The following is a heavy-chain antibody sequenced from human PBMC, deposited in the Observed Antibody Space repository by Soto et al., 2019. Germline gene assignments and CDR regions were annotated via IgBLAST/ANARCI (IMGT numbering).Heavy chain of an antibody. V-gene: IGHV1-69*08. D-gene: IGHD4-17*01. Sequence: QVQLVQSGAEVKKPGSSVKVSCKASGGTFSSYTISWVRQAPGQGLEWMGRIIPILGIANYEQKFQGRVTIPADKSTSTAYMELSSLRSEDTAVYYCARDHMTTDLDYWGQGTLVTVSS. CDR1: GGTFSSYT. CDR3: ARDHMTTDLDY. CDR2: IIPILGIA. J-gene: IGHJ4*02.